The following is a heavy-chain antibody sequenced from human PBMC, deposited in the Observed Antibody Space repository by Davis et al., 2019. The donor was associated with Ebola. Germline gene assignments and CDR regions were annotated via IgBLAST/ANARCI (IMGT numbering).Heavy chain of an antibody. D-gene: IGHD5-24*01. CDR3: ARHLGDERWLEFRYYYAMDV. CDR2: IYPGDSDT. V-gene: IGHV5-51*01. J-gene: IGHJ6*02. Sequence: PGGSLRLSCKGSGYSFTSYWIGWVRQLPGNGLEWMGIIYPGDSDTRYSPSFQGQVTISADKSISTAYLQWSSLKASDTAMYYCARHLGDERWLEFRYYYAMDVWGQGTTVTVSS. CDR1: GYSFTSYW.